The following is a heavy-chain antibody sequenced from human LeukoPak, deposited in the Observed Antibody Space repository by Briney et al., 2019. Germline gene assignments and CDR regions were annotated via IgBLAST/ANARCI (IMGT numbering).Heavy chain of an antibody. J-gene: IGHJ3*01. CDR2: INPNIDGT. D-gene: IGHD3-9*01. V-gene: IGHV1-2*02. CDR3: ARVDILTGSDAFDF. Sequence: ASVTVSCTASGYTFTVYYMHWVRQAPGQGLEWMGWINPNIDGTNYAQKFQGRVTMTRDTSISTAYMELSRLRSDDTAVYYCARVDILTGSDAFDFWGQGTMVTVSS. CDR1: GYTFTVYY.